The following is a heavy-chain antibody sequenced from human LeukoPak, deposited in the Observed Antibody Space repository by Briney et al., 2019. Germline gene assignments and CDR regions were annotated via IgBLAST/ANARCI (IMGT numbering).Heavy chain of an antibody. J-gene: IGHJ4*02. V-gene: IGHV6-1*01. D-gene: IGHD3-10*01. Sequence: SQTLSLTCAISGDSVSSNSAAWNWNRQSPSRGLEWQGRTYYRSKWYNDYAVSVKSRITINPDTSKNQFSLQLNSVTPEDTAVYYCARGRGKAAHNDYWGQGTLVTVSS. CDR3: ARGRGKAAHNDY. CDR1: GDSVSSNSAA. CDR2: TYYRSKWYN.